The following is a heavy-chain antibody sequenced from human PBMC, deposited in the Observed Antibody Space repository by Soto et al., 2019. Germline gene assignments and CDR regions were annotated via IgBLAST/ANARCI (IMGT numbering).Heavy chain of an antibody. CDR3: ARESAGSHKNNWFDP. V-gene: IGHV4-59*01. J-gene: IGHJ5*02. CDR2: IYYSGST. D-gene: IGHD3-10*01. Sequence: TLSLTCTVSGGSISSYYWSWIRQPPGKGLECIGYIYYSGSTYYNPSLKSRVTMSVDTSRNQLLLQLNSVTAADTAVYYCARESAGSHKNNWFDPWGQGTLVTVSS. CDR1: GGSISSYY.